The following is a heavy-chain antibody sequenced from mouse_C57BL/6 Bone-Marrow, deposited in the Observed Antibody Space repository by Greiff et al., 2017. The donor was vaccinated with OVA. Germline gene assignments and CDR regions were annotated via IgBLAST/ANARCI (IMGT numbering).Heavy chain of an antibody. CDR1: GYAFSSSW. D-gene: IGHD1-1*01. J-gene: IGHJ2*01. V-gene: IGHV1-82*01. Sequence: VKLVESGPELVKPGASVKISCKASGYAFSSSWMNWVKQRPGKGLEWIGRIYPGDGDTNYNGKFKGKATLTADKSSSTAYMQLSSLTSEDSAVYFCARGYYGSIYNFDYWGQGTTLTVSS. CDR3: ARGYYGSIYNFDY. CDR2: IYPGDGDT.